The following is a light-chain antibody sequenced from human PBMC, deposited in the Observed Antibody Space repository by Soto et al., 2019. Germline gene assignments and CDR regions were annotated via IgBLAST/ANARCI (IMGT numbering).Light chain of an antibody. J-gene: IGLJ2*01. CDR2: DNT. Sequence: QSVLTQPPSVSGAPGRRVTISCTGSRSNIGAGYAVHWYQQLPGTAPKLLIYDNTNRPSGVPDRFSASESGTSASLAITGLQSEDEADYYCQSYDTSLSASVFGGGTKLTVL. CDR3: QSYDTSLSASV. CDR1: RSNIGAGYA. V-gene: IGLV1-40*01.